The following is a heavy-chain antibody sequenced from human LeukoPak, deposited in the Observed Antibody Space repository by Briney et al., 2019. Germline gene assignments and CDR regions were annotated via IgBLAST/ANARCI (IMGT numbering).Heavy chain of an antibody. D-gene: IGHD2-21*02. J-gene: IGHJ6*02. V-gene: IGHV1-8*01. CDR2: MNPISGIA. CDR3: ARAAYCGGVCYPPLYGMDV. Sequence: ASVKVSYNASGHPFTSYDVNWGRQATGQGRGWLGWMNPISGIAGDAQKIKGRITMTRNTSMSTAYMELSSLRSEDTAVYYCARAAYCGGVCYPPLYGMDVWGQGTTVTVSS. CDR1: GHPFTSYD.